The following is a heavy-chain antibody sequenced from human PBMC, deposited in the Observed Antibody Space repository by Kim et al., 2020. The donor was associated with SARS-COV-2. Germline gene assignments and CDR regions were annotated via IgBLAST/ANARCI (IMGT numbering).Heavy chain of an antibody. J-gene: IGHJ6*02. CDR3: TTGGYDSSGYYYYDMDV. Sequence: KGRFTISREDSKNTLYLQMTSLKTEDTAVYYCTTGGYDSSGYYYYDMDVWGQGTTVTVSS. D-gene: IGHD3-22*01. V-gene: IGHV3-15*01.